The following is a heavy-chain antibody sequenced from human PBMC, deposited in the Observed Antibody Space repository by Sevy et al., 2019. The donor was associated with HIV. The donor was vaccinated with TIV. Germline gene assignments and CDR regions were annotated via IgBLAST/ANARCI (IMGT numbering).Heavy chain of an antibody. D-gene: IGHD2-15*01. CDR2: IKQDGSEK. Sequence: GGSLRLSCAASGFTFSSYWMSWVRQAPGKGLEWVANIKQDGSEKYYVDSVKGRFTISRDNAKNSLYLQMNSVRAEDTAVYYCARDSRYCSGGSCYPGYYYGMDVWGQGTTVTVSS. J-gene: IGHJ6*02. CDR1: GFTFSSYW. CDR3: ARDSRYCSGGSCYPGYYYGMDV. V-gene: IGHV3-7*01.